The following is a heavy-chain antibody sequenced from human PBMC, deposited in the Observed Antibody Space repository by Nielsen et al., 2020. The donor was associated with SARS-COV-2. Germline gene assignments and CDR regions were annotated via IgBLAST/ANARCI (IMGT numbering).Heavy chain of an antibody. CDR2: IYHSGST. CDR1: GGSISSGGYS. V-gene: IGHV4-30-2*01. J-gene: IGHJ6*03. D-gene: IGHD1-14*01. CDR3: ARGRNDNYYMDV. Sequence: LRLSCAVSGGSISSGGYSWSWIRQPPGKGLEWIGYIYHSGSTYYNPSLKSRVTISVDRSKNQFSLKLSSVTAADTAVYYCARGRNDNYYMDVWGSGTTVTMSS.